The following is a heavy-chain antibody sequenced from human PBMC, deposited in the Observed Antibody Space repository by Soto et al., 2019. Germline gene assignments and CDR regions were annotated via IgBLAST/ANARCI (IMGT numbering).Heavy chain of an antibody. Sequence: EVQLVESGGGLIQPGGSLRLSCAASGFTVSSTYMSWVRQAPGKGLEWVSVIYSGGSTYYADSVKGRFTISRDNSKNTLYLQMSSLRAEVTAVYYCARSGYSYGPFDYWGQGTLVTVSS. D-gene: IGHD5-18*01. J-gene: IGHJ4*02. V-gene: IGHV3-53*01. CDR1: GFTVSSTY. CDR2: IYSGGST. CDR3: ARSGYSYGPFDY.